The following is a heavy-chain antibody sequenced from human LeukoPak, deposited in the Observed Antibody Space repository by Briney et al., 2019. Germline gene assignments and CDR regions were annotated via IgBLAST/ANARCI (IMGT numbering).Heavy chain of an antibody. J-gene: IGHJ4*02. CDR2: ISSSSSYI. D-gene: IGHD3-22*01. Sequence: GGSLRLSCAASGFTFSSYSMNWVRQAPGKGLEWVSSISSSSSYIYYAHSVKGRFTISRDNAKNSLYLQMNSLRAEDTAVYYCARDFLYRGYYAPIDYWGQGTLVTVSS. V-gene: IGHV3-21*01. CDR3: ARDFLYRGYYAPIDY. CDR1: GFTFSSYS.